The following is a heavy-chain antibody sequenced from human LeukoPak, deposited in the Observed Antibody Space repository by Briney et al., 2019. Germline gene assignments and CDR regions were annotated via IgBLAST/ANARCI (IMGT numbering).Heavy chain of an antibody. J-gene: IGHJ4*02. D-gene: IGHD4-17*01. Sequence: SETLSLTCTVSGGSISSTSYHWAWIRQPPGKGLEWIGYISYSGTTNYNPSPRSRITISADTSKNQFSLDLNSVTAADTAVYYCARRNYGDYDHYFDYWGQGMLVTVSS. CDR2: ISYSGTT. V-gene: IGHV4-61*05. CDR3: ARRNYGDYDHYFDY. CDR1: GGSISSTSYH.